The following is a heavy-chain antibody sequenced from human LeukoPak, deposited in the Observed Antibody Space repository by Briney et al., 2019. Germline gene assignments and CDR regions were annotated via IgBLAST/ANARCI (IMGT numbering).Heavy chain of an antibody. CDR1: GFTFSGAA. Sequence: GGSLRPSCAASGFTFSGAAMTWVRQAPGKGLEWVSTITGSDDRTYYADSVKGRFTISRDYSKNTLRLQMSSLRVEDTAIYYCAKGPQVGSGYHPDFWGQGTLVTVSS. J-gene: IGHJ4*02. D-gene: IGHD3-22*01. CDR2: ITGSDDRT. CDR3: AKGPQVGSGYHPDF. V-gene: IGHV3-23*01.